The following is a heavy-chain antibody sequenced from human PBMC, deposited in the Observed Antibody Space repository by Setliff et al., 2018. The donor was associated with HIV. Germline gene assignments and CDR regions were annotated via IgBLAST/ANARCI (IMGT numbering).Heavy chain of an antibody. CDR1: GYSFVDFW. V-gene: IGHV5-51*01. D-gene: IGHD6-25*01. CDR2: IYPGDSDS. J-gene: IGHJ4*02. CDR3: VRYIGAAAGYIDH. Sequence: PGESPTISCHLSGYSFVDFWIGWVRQMPGKGLEWVGFIYPGDSDSRYSPSFRGQVTISADKSTTTAYLDWASLKASDTAMYYCVRYIGAAAGYIDHWGQGTLVTSPQ.